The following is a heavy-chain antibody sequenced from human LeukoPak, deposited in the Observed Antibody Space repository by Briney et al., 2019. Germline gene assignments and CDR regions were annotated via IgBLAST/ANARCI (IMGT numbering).Heavy chain of an antibody. CDR1: GFTFSSYA. J-gene: IGHJ4*02. Sequence: PGGSPRLSCAASGFTFSSYAMHWVRQAPGKGLEYVSAINSNGGSTFYANSVKGRFTISRDNSKNTLYLQMGSLRAEDMAVYYCARRGYTYAYDYWGQGTLVSVSS. CDR2: INSNGGST. D-gene: IGHD5-18*01. CDR3: ARRGYTYAYDY. V-gene: IGHV3-64*01.